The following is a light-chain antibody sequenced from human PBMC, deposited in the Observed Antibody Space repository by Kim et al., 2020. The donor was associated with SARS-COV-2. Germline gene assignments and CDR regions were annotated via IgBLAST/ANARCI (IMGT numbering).Light chain of an antibody. Sequence: ESVGDRVTITCRASQSIDSYLAWYQLKPGKAPKLLIHKASILESGVPSRFSGSASGTEFTLTISSLQPEDIATYSCQQYSTYSGTFGRGTKVDIK. J-gene: IGKJ1*01. CDR2: KAS. CDR1: QSIDSY. CDR3: QQYSTYSGT. V-gene: IGKV1-5*03.